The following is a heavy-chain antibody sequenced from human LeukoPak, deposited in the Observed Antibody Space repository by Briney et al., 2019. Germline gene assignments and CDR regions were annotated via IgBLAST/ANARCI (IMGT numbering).Heavy chain of an antibody. V-gene: IGHV1-18*01. Sequence: RASVKVSCKASGYTFTSYGISWVRQAPGQGLEWMGWISAYNGNTNYAQKLQGRVTMTTDTSTSTAYMELRSLRSDDTAVYYCARDVWSGYYNISYYYYYYMDVWGKGTTVTVSS. CDR2: ISAYNGNT. D-gene: IGHD3-3*01. CDR1: GYTFTSYG. J-gene: IGHJ6*03. CDR3: ARDVWSGYYNISYYYYYYMDV.